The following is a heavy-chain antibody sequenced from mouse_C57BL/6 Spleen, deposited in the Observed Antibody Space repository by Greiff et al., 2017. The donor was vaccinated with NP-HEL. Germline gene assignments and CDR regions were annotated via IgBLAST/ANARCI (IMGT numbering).Heavy chain of an antibody. J-gene: IGHJ4*01. D-gene: IGHD1-1*01. Sequence: EVKLQESGGGLVKPGGSLKLSCAASGFTFSDYGMHWVRQAPEKGLEWVAYISSGSSTIYYADTVKGRFTISRDNAKNTLFLQMTSLRSEDTAMYYCARRVIGTTAMDYWGQGTSVTVSS. CDR1: GFTFSDYG. CDR2: ISSGSSTI. V-gene: IGHV5-17*01. CDR3: ARRVIGTTAMDY.